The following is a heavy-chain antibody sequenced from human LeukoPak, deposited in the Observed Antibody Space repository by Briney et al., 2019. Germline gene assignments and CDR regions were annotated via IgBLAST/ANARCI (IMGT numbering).Heavy chain of an antibody. CDR1: GGSISSGSYY. CDR3: ARLTITGSPVVYYFDY. J-gene: IGHJ4*02. V-gene: IGHV4-61*02. D-gene: IGHD3-10*01. CDR2: IYTSGST. Sequence: SETLSLTCTVSGGSISSGSYYWSWIRQPAGKGLEWIGRIYTSGSTNYNPSLKSRVTMSVDTSKNQFSLKLSSVTAADTAVYYCARLTITGSPVVYYFDYWGQGTLVTVSS.